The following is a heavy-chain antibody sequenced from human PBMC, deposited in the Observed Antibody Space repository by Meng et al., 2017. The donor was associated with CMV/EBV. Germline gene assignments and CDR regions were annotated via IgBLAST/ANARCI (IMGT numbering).Heavy chain of an antibody. J-gene: IGHJ5*02. CDR3: ARGPISPRYCSSTSCRYWFDP. CDR2: MNPNSGNT. CDR1: GYTFTSYD. Sequence: ASVKVSCKASGYTFTSYDINWVRQATGQGLEWMGWMNPNSGNTGYAQKFQGRVTITRNTSISTAYMELSSLRSEDTAVYYCARGPISPRYCSSTSCRYWFDPWGQGTLVTV. V-gene: IGHV1-8*03. D-gene: IGHD2-2*01.